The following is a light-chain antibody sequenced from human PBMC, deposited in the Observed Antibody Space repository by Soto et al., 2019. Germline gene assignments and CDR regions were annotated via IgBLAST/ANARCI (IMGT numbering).Light chain of an antibody. CDR1: NIGSKS. V-gene: IGLV3-21*02. J-gene: IGLJ1*01. CDR3: QVWDSSSDRV. CDR2: DDS. Sequence: SYELTQPPSVSVAPGQTARITCGGNNIGSKSVHWYQQKPGQAPVLVVYDDSDRPSGIAERFSGSNSGNTATLTISRVEAGDEGDYYCQVWDSSSDRVFGTGTKLTVL.